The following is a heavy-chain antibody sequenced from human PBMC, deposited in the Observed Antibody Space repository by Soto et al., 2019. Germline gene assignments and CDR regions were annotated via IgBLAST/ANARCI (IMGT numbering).Heavy chain of an antibody. CDR3: AKNGQPPYYYYGLDV. D-gene: IGHD2-8*01. V-gene: IGHV1-18*01. CDR1: GYSFTRYG. J-gene: IGHJ6*01. CDR2: ISGYNGDT. Sequence: ASGKVSCKASGYSFTRYGISWVRQAPGQGLEWMGWISGYNGDTNYAQKFQDRVSMTIDTSTGTAYMELRSLTSDDTAIYYCAKNGQPPYYYYGLDVW.